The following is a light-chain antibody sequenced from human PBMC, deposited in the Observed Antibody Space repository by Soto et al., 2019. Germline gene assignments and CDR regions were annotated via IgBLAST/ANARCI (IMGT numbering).Light chain of an antibody. J-gene: IGLJ1*01. Sequence: QSVLTQPPSVSGAPGQRVTISCTGSTTNIGAGYEVHWYQQRPGTAPKLLVSGHNIRPSGVPDRFSGSKSGNTASLTVSGLQAEDEADYYCSSYAGSNNYVFGTGTKLTVL. CDR2: GHN. CDR3: SSYAGSNNYV. V-gene: IGLV1-40*01. CDR1: TTNIGAGYE.